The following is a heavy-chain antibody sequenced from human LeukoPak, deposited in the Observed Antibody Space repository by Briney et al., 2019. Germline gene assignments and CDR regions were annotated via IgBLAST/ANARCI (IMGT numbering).Heavy chain of an antibody. V-gene: IGHV1-46*01. CDR3: ARLGEKGATISNYFEY. D-gene: IGHD1-26*01. Sequence: GASVKVSCKASGYTFTSYFMHWVRQAPGQGLEWMGIINPSGGSTNYAQKFQGRVTMTRDTSTSTVYMELSSLTSEDTAVYYCARLGEKGATISNYFEYWGQGTLVTVSS. CDR2: INPSGGST. CDR1: GYTFTSYF. J-gene: IGHJ4*02.